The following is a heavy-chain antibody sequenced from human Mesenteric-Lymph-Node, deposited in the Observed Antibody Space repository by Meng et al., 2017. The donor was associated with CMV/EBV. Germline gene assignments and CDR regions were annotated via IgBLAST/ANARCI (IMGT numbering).Heavy chain of an antibody. J-gene: IGHJ6*02. D-gene: IGHD3-10*01. V-gene: IGHV1-18*01. CDR1: GYTFTNYD. CDR3: ARNGYYGSGIRSRGGMDV. Sequence: ASVKVSCKASGYTFTNYDISWVRQAPGQGLEWMGWISAYSGNTNYAQKLQGRVTMTTDTSTSTAYMELRSLRSDDTAVYYCARNGYYGSGIRSRGGMDVWGQGTTVTVSS. CDR2: ISAYSGNT.